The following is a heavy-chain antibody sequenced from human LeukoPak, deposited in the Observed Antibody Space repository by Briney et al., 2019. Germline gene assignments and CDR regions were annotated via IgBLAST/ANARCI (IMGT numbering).Heavy chain of an antibody. J-gene: IGHJ4*02. CDR1: GFTFSSYS. Sequence: PGGSLRLSCAASGFTFSSYSMNWVRQAPGKGLEWVSSISGSSNYIYYADSVKGRCTISRDNAKKSLYLQMNSLRAEDTAVYYCARGLSAWIQLWLYFDYWGQGTLVTVSS. CDR2: ISGSSNYI. D-gene: IGHD5-18*01. CDR3: ARGLSAWIQLWLYFDY. V-gene: IGHV3-21*04.